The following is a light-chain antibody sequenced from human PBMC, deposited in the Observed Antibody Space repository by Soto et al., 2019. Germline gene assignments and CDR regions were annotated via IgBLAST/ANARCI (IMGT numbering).Light chain of an antibody. CDR3: NSYTSSSNLV. J-gene: IGLJ3*02. CDR1: SSDVDGYNY. Sequence: QSALTQPASVSGSPGQSITISCTGTSSDVDGYNYVSWYQQHPGKAPKLLIYDVSNRPSVVSNRFSGSKSGNTASLTISGLQAEDEADYYCNSYTSSSNLVFGGGTKLTVL. V-gene: IGLV2-14*01. CDR2: DVS.